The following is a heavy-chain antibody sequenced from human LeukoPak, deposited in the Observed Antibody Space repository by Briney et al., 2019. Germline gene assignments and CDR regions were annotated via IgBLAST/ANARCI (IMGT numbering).Heavy chain of an antibody. Sequence: GGSLGLSCVASEFTFSSHAMNWVRQAPGKGLEWVSSISGGGESTYYADSVKGRFTVSRDNSKNTLYLQINSLRGEDTAVYYCAKGKYSSGGVPDYWGQGTLVTVSS. CDR3: AKGKYSSGGVPDY. CDR2: ISGGGEST. D-gene: IGHD6-19*01. CDR1: EFTFSSHA. V-gene: IGHV3-23*01. J-gene: IGHJ4*02.